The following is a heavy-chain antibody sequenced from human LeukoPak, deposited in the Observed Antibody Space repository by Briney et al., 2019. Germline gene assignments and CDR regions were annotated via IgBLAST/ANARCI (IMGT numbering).Heavy chain of an antibody. CDR2: ISAYNGNT. CDR1: GYTSTSYG. CDR3: ARRRGIAAAGSPFDY. V-gene: IGHV1-18*01. Sequence: ASVKVSCKASGYTSTSYGISWVRQAPGQGLEWMGWISAYNGNTNYAQKLQGRVTMTTDTSTSTAYMELRSLRSDDTAVYYCARRRGIAAAGSPFDYWGQGTLVTVSS. D-gene: IGHD6-13*01. J-gene: IGHJ4*02.